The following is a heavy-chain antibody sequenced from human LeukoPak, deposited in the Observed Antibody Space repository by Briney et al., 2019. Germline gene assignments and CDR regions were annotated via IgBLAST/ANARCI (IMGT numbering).Heavy chain of an antibody. CDR2: IWYDGSNK. V-gene: IGHV3-33*01. CDR1: GFTFSSYG. D-gene: IGHD6-19*01. Sequence: AGGSLRLSCAASGFTFSSYGMHWVRQAPGKGLEWVAVIWYDGSNKYYADSVKGRFTISRDNSKNTLYLQMNSLRAEDTAVYYCASTSGWYVPIDYWGQGTLVTVSS. J-gene: IGHJ4*02. CDR3: ASTSGWYVPIDY.